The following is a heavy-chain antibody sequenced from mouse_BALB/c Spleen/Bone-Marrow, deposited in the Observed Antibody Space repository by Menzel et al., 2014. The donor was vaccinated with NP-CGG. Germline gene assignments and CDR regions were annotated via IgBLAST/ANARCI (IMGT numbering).Heavy chain of an antibody. CDR2: IFPGDGST. Sequence: QVQLQQSGPELVKPGASVKLSCKASDYTFTSSDINWVRQGPEQGLEGMGWIFPGDGSTKYNEKFKGKATLTIDKSSSTAYMQLSRLTSEDSAVYFCARNYKSAWFTYWGQGTLVTVSA. J-gene: IGHJ3*01. D-gene: IGHD2-12*01. CDR3: ARNYKSAWFTY. CDR1: DYTFTSSD. V-gene: IGHV1-85*01.